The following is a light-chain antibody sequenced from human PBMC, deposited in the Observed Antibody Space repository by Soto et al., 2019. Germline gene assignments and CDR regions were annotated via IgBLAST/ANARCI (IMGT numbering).Light chain of an antibody. CDR1: QRISSW. CDR3: QHFLTYPLT. Sequence: DIQMTQSPSTLSASVGERVTITCRASQRISSWLAWYQQKPGKAPKLLIYEASILQSGVPSRFSGSGSGTEFTLTISGLQADDFATYYCQHFLTYPLTFGGGTKVDI. CDR2: EAS. V-gene: IGKV1-5*03. J-gene: IGKJ4*01.